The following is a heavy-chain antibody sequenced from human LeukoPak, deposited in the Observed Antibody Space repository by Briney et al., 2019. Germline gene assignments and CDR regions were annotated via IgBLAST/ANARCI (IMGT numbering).Heavy chain of an antibody. V-gene: IGHV3-30-3*01. CDR3: ARRGGGYDFDY. D-gene: IGHD5-12*01. CDR1: GFSFNTYA. J-gene: IGHJ4*02. CDR2: ISYDGSTK. Sequence: GGSLRLSCAASGFSFNTYAMHWFRQAPGKGLEWVAVISYDGSTKYYAASVKGRFTISRDNSQNTLYLQMNSLRAEDTAVYYCARRGGGYDFDYWGQGTLVTVSS.